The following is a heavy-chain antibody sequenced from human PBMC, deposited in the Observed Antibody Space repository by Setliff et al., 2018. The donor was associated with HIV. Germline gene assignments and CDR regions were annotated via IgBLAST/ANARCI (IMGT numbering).Heavy chain of an antibody. Sequence: SETLSLTCTVSGGSISSGSYYWNWIRQPAGKGLEWIGHIHTSGSSSYNPSLKSRVIISLDTSKNQISLKLNSVTAADTAVYYCARDLLGSSSLVDYWGQGALVTVSS. CDR1: GGSISSGSYY. CDR2: IHTSGSS. V-gene: IGHV4-61*09. J-gene: IGHJ4*02. D-gene: IGHD6-6*01. CDR3: ARDLLGSSSLVDY.